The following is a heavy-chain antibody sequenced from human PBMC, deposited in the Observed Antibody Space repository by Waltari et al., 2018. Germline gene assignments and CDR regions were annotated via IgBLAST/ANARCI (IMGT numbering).Heavy chain of an antibody. D-gene: IGHD2-15*01. V-gene: IGHV3-33*01. Sequence: QVQLVESGGGVVQPGRSLRLSCAASGFTFSRFGMHWVRQAPGKGLEWGAVIGQDGSNEYYVDSVKGRFTISRDNSKNTLYLQMNSLRAEDSAVYYCASQSTTLFDYWGQGTLVTVSS. CDR3: ASQSTTLFDY. J-gene: IGHJ4*02. CDR1: GFTFSRFG. CDR2: IGQDGSNE.